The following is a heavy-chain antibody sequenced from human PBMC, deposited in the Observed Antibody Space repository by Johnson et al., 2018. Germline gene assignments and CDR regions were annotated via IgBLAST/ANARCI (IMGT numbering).Heavy chain of an antibody. CDR3: AKWSGASPHYYMDV. J-gene: IGHJ6*03. Sequence: VQLVQAGGGLVQPGRSLRLSCAASGFTFDDYAMHWVRQAPGKGLEWVSGITLRSGSIGYADSVKGRFTISRYNSKNTVYLQMNSLMVEDTAVYYCAKWSGASPHYYMDVWGKGTTVTVSS. V-gene: IGHV3-9*01. CDR2: ITLRSGSI. CDR1: GFTFDDYA. D-gene: IGHD3/OR15-3a*01.